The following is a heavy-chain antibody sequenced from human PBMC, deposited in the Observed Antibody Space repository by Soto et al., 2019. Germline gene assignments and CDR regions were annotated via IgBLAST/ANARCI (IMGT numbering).Heavy chain of an antibody. CDR2: ISYDGVRT. D-gene: IGHD4-17*01. Sequence: QVQLVESGGGVVQPGRSLRLSCAASGFKFSRFGMHWVRQGPGQVLEWVGFISYDGVRTEYLDSVKGRFTISRDNSKNTLFLQVRSLSAEDTSVYFCAREVRANLDDFGDYEWFDPWGQGTEVTVS. CDR3: AREVRANLDDFGDYEWFDP. J-gene: IGHJ5*02. V-gene: IGHV3-30*03. CDR1: GFKFSRFG.